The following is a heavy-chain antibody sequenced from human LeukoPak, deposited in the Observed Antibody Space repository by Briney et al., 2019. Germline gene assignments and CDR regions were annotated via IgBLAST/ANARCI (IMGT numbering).Heavy chain of an antibody. CDR2: IRLDGSNT. Sequence: GGSLRLSCAASGFAFSTYGMHWVRQAPGKGLEWVAFIRLDGSNTKYADSVKGRFTISRDNSKNTLYLQMNSLRIEDTAVYYCAKSLTVTTRIHSIDPRGQGTLVTVSS. J-gene: IGHJ4*02. V-gene: IGHV3-30*02. CDR3: AKSLTVTTRIHSIDP. D-gene: IGHD4-17*01. CDR1: GFAFSTYG.